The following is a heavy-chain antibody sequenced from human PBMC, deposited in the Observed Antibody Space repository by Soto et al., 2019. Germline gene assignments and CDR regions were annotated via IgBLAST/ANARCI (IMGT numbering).Heavy chain of an antibody. CDR2: MNQDGSLK. CDR3: ARDPQEWEQLLDY. Sequence: GGSLRLSCAASGFSFSSYYMGWVRQAPGKGLEWVANMNQDGSLKYYLDSVKGRFTISRDNAKNSLYLQMNSLTAEDTAVYYCARDPQEWEQLLDYWGQGTLVTVSS. J-gene: IGHJ4*02. D-gene: IGHD1-26*01. CDR1: GFSFSSYY. V-gene: IGHV3-7*04.